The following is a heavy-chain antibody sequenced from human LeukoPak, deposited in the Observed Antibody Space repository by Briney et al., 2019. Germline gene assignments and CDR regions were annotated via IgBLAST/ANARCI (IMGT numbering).Heavy chain of an antibody. V-gene: IGHV3-23*01. CDR1: GFTFSSYA. D-gene: IGHD5-12*01. CDR3: AKYQSGSGYDY. CDR2: ITNGGFGT. Sequence: GGSLRLSCAASGFTFSSYAMSWVRQAPGKGLEWVSGITNGGFGTYYAQSVEGRFTISRDNSKNTLYLQMSSLRAEDTALYYCAKYQSGSGYDYWGQGTLVTVSS. J-gene: IGHJ4*02.